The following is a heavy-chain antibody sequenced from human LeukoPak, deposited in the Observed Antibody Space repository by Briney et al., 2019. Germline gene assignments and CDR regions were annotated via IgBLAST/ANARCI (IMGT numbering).Heavy chain of an antibody. CDR1: GYTFTSYD. CDR3: ARDSGGGTYDFSD. Sequence: ASVKVSCKASGYTFTSYDINWVRQATGQGLEWMGWMNPNNDNTGYAQKFQGRVTMTRSTSISTAYMELISLRSEDTAVYYCARDSGGGTYDFSDWGQGTLVTVSS. CDR2: MNPNNDNT. V-gene: IGHV1-8*01. D-gene: IGHD3-3*01. J-gene: IGHJ4*02.